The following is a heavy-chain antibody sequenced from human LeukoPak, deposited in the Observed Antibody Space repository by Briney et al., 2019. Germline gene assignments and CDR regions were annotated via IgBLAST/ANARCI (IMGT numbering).Heavy chain of an antibody. CDR2: INHSGST. CDR1: GGSFSGYY. D-gene: IGHD3-9*01. J-gene: IGHJ4*02. CDR3: ARGPVRLARPYDY. V-gene: IGHV4-34*01. Sequence: SETLSLTCAVYGGSFSGYYWSWIRQPPGKGLEWIGEINHSGSTNYNPSLKSRVTISADTPKNQFSLNLTSVTAADTALYYCARGPVRLARPYDYWGQGTLVTVSS.